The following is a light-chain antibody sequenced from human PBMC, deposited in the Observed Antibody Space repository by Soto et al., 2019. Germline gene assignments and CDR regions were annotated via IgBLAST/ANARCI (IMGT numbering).Light chain of an antibody. J-gene: IGLJ1*01. CDR2: EVS. Sequence: QSALTQPASVSGSPGQSITISCTGTSSDVGTYNYVSWYQQHPGKAPKLIIYEVSNRPSGVSNRFSGSTSGNTASLTISGLQAEDEADYYCSSYTSSTDYVFGTGTKVT. CDR1: SSDVGTYNY. V-gene: IGLV2-14*01. CDR3: SSYTSSTDYV.